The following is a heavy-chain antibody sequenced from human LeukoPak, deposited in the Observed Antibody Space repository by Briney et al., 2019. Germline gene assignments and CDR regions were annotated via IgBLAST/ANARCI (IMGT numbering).Heavy chain of an antibody. V-gene: IGHV4-59*08. Sequence: PSETLSLTCTVSGGSISSYYWSWIRQPPGKGLEWIGYIYYSGSTNYNPSLKSRVTISVDTSKNQFSLKLSSVTAADTAVYYCARLAAAGIEGDYWGQGTLVTVSS. J-gene: IGHJ4*02. CDR2: IYYSGST. CDR3: ARLAAAGIEGDY. CDR1: GGSISSYY. D-gene: IGHD6-13*01.